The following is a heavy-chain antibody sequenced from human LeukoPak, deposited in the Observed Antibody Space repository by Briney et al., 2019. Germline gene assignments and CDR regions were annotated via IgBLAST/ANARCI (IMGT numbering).Heavy chain of an antibody. CDR3: AVGPAVPAAIRNWFDP. V-gene: IGHV4-34*01. D-gene: IGHD2-2*01. CDR1: GGSFSGYY. CDR2: INHSGST. Sequence: SSETLTLTCAVYGGSFSGYYWSWIRQPPGKGLEWIGEINHSGSTNYNPSLKSRVTISVDTSKHQFSLKLSSVTAADTAVYYCAVGPAVPAAIRNWFDPWGQGTLVTVSS. J-gene: IGHJ5*02.